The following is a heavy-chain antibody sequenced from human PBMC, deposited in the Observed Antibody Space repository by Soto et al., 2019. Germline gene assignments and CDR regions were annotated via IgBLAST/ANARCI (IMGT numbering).Heavy chain of an antibody. Sequence: EVQLVESGGGLIKPGRSLRLSCTGSGFTFRDDAMSWFRQAPGMGLEWVGFVRSKAYGGTTEYAASVKGRITISRDDSKSIAYLQMNRLKIEATAVYCRTRGGYRKSFDNWCQGTRVTVSS. CDR3: TRGGYRKSFDN. J-gene: IGHJ4*02. D-gene: IGHD6-19*01. V-gene: IGHV3-49*05. CDR1: GFTFRDDA. CDR2: VRSKAYGGTT.